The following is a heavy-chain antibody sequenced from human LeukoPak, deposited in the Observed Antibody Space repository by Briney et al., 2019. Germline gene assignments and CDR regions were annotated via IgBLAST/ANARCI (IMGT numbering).Heavy chain of an antibody. V-gene: IGHV3-30*03. D-gene: IGHD1-26*01. CDR2: ISYDGSNK. CDR3: ARGDRERRPLVGATFAFDI. J-gene: IGHJ3*02. CDR1: GFTFSSYG. Sequence: PGGSLRLSCAASGFTFSSYGMHWVRQAPGKGLEWVAVISYDGSNKYYADSVKGRFTISRDNSKNTLYLQMNSLRAEDTAVYYCARGDRERRPLVGATFAFDIWGQGTMVTVSS.